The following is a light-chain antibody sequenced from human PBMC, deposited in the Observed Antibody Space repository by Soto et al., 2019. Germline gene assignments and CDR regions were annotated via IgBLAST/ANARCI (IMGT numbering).Light chain of an antibody. Sequence: EIVMTQSPATLSVSPGERATLSCRASQSVSSNLAWYQQKPGQAPRLLIYGASTRATGIPARFSGSGSGTEFTLTISTLQSEDSAVYYCQQYNNWPPVTFGPGTKVDIK. CDR1: QSVSSN. CDR2: GAS. J-gene: IGKJ3*01. CDR3: QQYNNWPPVT. V-gene: IGKV3-15*01.